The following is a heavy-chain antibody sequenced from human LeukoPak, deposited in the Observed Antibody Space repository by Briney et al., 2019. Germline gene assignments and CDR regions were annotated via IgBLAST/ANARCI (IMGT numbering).Heavy chain of an antibody. D-gene: IGHD3-22*01. CDR3: ARDQTPYYDSSGWSSATQKNNWFDP. J-gene: IGHJ5*02. CDR1: GGSISSSSYY. V-gene: IGHV4-39*07. CDR2: IYYSGST. Sequence: SGTLSLTCTVSGGSISSSSYYWGWIRQPPGKGLEWIGSIYYSGSTYYNPSLKSRVTISVDTSKNQFSLKLSSVTAADTAVYYCARDQTPYYDSSGWSSATQKNNWFDPWGQGTLVTVSS.